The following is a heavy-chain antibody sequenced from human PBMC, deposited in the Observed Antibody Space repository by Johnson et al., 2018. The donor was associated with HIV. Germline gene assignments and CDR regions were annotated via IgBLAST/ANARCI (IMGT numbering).Heavy chain of an antibody. D-gene: IGHD5-24*01. CDR2: IRYDGSNK. Sequence: QVQLVESGGGVVQPGDSLRLSCAASGFTFSSYGMHWVRQAPGKGLEWVAFIRYDGSNKYYGDSVKGRFTISRDNSKNTLYLQMNSLRAEDTAVYYCAKRDGDAFDIWGQGTMVTVSS. J-gene: IGHJ3*02. CDR3: AKRDGDAFDI. V-gene: IGHV3-30*02. CDR1: GFTFSSYG.